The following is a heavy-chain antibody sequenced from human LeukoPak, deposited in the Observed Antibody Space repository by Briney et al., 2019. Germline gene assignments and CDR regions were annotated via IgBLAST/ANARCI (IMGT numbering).Heavy chain of an antibody. CDR2: IKEEGSEK. Sequence: PGGSLRLSCAASGYRLSSYWMSWVRQAPGKGLEWVANIKEEGSEKYYVDSVKGRFTISRDNAKNSLYLQMNSLRAEDTAVYYCAREGIAAASVLDYWGQGTLVTVSS. V-gene: IGHV3-7*01. J-gene: IGHJ4*02. CDR1: GYRLSSYW. CDR3: AREGIAAASVLDY. D-gene: IGHD2-2*01.